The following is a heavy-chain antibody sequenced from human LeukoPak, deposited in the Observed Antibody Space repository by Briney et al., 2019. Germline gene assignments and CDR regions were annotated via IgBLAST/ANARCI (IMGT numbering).Heavy chain of an antibody. CDR1: GGSFSGYY. J-gene: IGHJ6*03. D-gene: IGHD7-27*01. Sequence: SETLSLTCAVYGGSFSGYYWSWIRQPPGKGLEWIGEINHSGSTNYNPSLKSRVTISVDTSKNQFSLKLSSVTAADTAVYYCARGPPNWGSYYYYYYMDVWGKGTTVTVSS. V-gene: IGHV4-34*01. CDR2: INHSGST. CDR3: ARGPPNWGSYYYYYYMDV.